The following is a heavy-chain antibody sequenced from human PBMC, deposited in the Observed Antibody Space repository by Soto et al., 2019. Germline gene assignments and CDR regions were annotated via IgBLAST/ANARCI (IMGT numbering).Heavy chain of an antibody. J-gene: IGHJ4*02. CDR2: FDPEDGET. V-gene: IGHV1-24*01. D-gene: IGHD6-19*01. CDR1: GYTLTEVS. CDR3: ATIRESIAVAAHFDY. Sequence: ASVQGSCKGSGYTLTEVSVHWVRQAPGKGLEWMGGFDPEDGETIYAQKFQGRVTMTEDTSTDTAYMELSSLRSEDTAVYYCATIRESIAVAAHFDYWGQGTLVTVSS.